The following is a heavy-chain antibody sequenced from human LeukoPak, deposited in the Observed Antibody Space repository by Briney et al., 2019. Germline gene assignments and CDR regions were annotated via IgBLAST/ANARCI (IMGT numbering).Heavy chain of an antibody. V-gene: IGHV5-51*01. Sequence: GESLKISCKGSGYSFTSYWIGWVRQMPGKGLGWMGIIYPGDSDTRYSPSFQGQVTISADKSISTAYLQWSSLKASDTAMHYCARRRWDPTDYYYFDYWGQGTLVTVSS. CDR3: ARRRWDPTDYYYFDY. J-gene: IGHJ4*02. CDR2: IYPGDSDT. D-gene: IGHD1-26*01. CDR1: GYSFTSYW.